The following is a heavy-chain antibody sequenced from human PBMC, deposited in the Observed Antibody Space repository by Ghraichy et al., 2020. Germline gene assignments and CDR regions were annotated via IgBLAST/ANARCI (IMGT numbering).Heavy chain of an antibody. Sequence: ESLNISCAAPGFTFDDYAMHWVRQAPGKGLEWVSLISGDGGSTYYADSVKGRFTISRDNSKNSLYLQMNSLRTEDTALYYCAKDIGGAATVSDAFDIWGQGTMVTVSS. V-gene: IGHV3-43*02. D-gene: IGHD2-15*01. J-gene: IGHJ3*02. CDR2: ISGDGGST. CDR1: GFTFDDYA. CDR3: AKDIGGAATVSDAFDI.